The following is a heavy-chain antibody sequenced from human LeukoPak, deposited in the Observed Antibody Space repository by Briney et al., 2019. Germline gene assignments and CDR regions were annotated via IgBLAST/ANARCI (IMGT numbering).Heavy chain of an antibody. J-gene: IGHJ4*02. V-gene: IGHV1-18*01. CDR3: ARDLAYYGSGSYYRFFVTDY. Sequence: ASVKVSCKASGYTFTNYGITWVRQAPGQGLEWMGWISAYNDNTNYAQKPQGRVTMTTDTSTSTAYMELRSLRSDDTAVYYCARDLAYYGSGSYYRFFVTDYWGQGTLVTVSS. D-gene: IGHD3-10*01. CDR1: GYTFTNYG. CDR2: ISAYNDNT.